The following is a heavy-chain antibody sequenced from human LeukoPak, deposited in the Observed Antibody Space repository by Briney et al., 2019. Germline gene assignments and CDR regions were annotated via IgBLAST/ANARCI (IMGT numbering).Heavy chain of an antibody. V-gene: IGHV3-30-3*01. CDR3: ARAGRSNWGLFDY. CDR2: ISYDGSNK. CDR1: GFTFSSYA. Sequence: GGSLRLSCAASGFTFSSYAMHWVRQAPGKGLEWVAVISYDGSNKYYADSVKGRFTISRDNSKNTLYLQMNSLRAEDTAVYYCARAGRSNWGLFDYWGQGTLVTVSS. J-gene: IGHJ4*02. D-gene: IGHD7-27*01.